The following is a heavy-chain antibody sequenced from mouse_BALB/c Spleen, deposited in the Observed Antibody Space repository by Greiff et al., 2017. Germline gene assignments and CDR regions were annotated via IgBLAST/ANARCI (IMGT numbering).Heavy chain of an antibody. J-gene: IGHJ2*01. Sequence: EVQLVESGGDLVKPGGSLKLSCAASGFTFSSYGMSWVRQTPDKRLEWVATISSGGSYTYYPDSVKGRFTISRDNAKNTLYLQMSSLKSEDTAMYYCARHEGGNLFDYWGQGTTLTVSS. D-gene: IGHD2-1*01. CDR2: ISSGGSYT. V-gene: IGHV5-6*01. CDR3: ARHEGGNLFDY. CDR1: GFTFSSYG.